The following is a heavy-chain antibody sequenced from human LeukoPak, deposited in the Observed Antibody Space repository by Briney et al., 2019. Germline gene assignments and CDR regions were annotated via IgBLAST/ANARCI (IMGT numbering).Heavy chain of an antibody. CDR3: ARGRGACRTFDY. Sequence: SVKVSCKASGGSFSSYAISWVRQAPGQGLEWMGGIIPIFGTANYAQKFQGRVTITTDESTSTAYMELSRLRAEDTAVYYCARGRGACRTFDYWGQGTLVTVSS. J-gene: IGHJ4*02. CDR1: GGSFSSYA. D-gene: IGHD1-14*01. V-gene: IGHV1-69*05. CDR2: IIPIFGTA.